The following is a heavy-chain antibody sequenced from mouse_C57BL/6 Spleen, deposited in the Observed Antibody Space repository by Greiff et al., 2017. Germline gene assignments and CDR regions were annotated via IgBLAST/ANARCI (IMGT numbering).Heavy chain of an antibody. D-gene: IGHD3-3*01. V-gene: IGHV1-50*01. CDR1: GYTFTSYW. CDR3: AKGGRDWYFEV. CDR2: IDPSDSYT. Sequence: QVQLQQPGAELVKPGASVKLSCKASGYTFTSYWMQWVKQRPGQGLEWIGEIDPSDSYTNYNQKFKGKATLTVDTSSSTAYMQLSSLTSEDSAVYYCAKGGRDWYFEVWGTGTTVTVSS. J-gene: IGHJ1*03.